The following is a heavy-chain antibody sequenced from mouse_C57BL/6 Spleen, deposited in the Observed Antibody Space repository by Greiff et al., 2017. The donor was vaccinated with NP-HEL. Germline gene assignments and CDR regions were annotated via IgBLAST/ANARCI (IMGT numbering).Heavy chain of an antibody. V-gene: IGHV10-1*01. D-gene: IGHD4-1*01. CDR1: GFSFNTYA. J-gene: IGHJ2*01. CDR3: VRRGDWGDYFDY. CDR2: IRSKSNNYAT. Sequence: VQLKESGGGLVQPKGSLKLSCAASGFSFNTYAMNWVRQAPGKGLEWVARIRSKSNNYATYYADSVKDRFTISRDDSESMLYLQMNNLKTEDTAMYYCVRRGDWGDYFDYWGQGTTLTVSS.